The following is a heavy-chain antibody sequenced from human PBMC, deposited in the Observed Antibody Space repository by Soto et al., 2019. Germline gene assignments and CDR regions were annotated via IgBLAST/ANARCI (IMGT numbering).Heavy chain of an antibody. Sequence: QVQLVHSGGDVKKPGASVKVSCKASGYSFTRYGISWVRQAPGQGLEGMGWITPYNDHTYYAKKFQGRVTMTTDTSTIKVYMELRSRTSDDTDVYYFERDMGDDYCSGGNCYGDYCCQSTLVTVSS. V-gene: IGHV1-18*01. CDR2: ITPYNDHT. J-gene: IGHJ4*02. D-gene: IGHD2-15*01. CDR1: GYSFTRYG. CDR3: ERDMGDDYCSGGNCYGDY.